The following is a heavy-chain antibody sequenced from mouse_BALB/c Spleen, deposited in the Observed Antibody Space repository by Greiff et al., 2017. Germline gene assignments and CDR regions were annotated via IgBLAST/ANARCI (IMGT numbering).Heavy chain of an antibody. CDR3: ARWDYDYDVRAMDY. Sequence: VQLQQSGAELMKPGASVKISCKATGYTFSSYWIEWVKQRPGHGLEWIGEILPGSGSTNYNEKFKGKATLNVDKSSNTAYMQLSSLTSEDSAVYYCARWDYDYDVRAMDYWGQGTSVTVSS. J-gene: IGHJ4*01. CDR2: ILPGSGST. V-gene: IGHV1-9*01. D-gene: IGHD2-4*01. CDR1: GYTFSSYW.